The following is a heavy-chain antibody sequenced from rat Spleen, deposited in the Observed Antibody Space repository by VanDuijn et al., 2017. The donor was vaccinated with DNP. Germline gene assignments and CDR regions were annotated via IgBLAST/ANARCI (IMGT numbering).Heavy chain of an antibody. CDR2: ISGSGGNT. D-gene: IGHD1-2*01. V-gene: IGHV5S13*01. J-gene: IGHJ2*01. CDR1: GFTFSNYG. Sequence: EVQLVESGGGLVQPGRSLKVSCEASGFTFSNYGMAWVRQAPKKGPEWVATISGSGGNTYYRDSVKGRFTISRDNAKSTLFLQMDSLRSEDTATYHCATSIVAIGDFWGQGVMVTVSS. CDR3: ATSIVAIGDF.